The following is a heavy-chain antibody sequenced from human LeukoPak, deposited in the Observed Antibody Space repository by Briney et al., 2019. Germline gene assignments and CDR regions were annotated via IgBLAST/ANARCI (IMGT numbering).Heavy chain of an antibody. D-gene: IGHD3-10*01. J-gene: IGHJ4*02. CDR3: ARLSGSGSQFDY. CDR1: GGSISSSSYY. Sequence: SETLSLTCTVSGGSISSSSYYWGWIRQPPGKGLEWIGTIYYSGSTYYNPSLKSRVTISVDTSKNQFSLKLSSVPAADTAVYYCARLSGSGSQFDYWGQGTLVTVSS. CDR2: IYYSGST. V-gene: IGHV4-39*01.